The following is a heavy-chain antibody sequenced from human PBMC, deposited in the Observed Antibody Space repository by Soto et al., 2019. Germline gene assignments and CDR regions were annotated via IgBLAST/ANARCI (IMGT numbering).Heavy chain of an antibody. V-gene: IGHV4-4*02. CDR3: GRALRGFSAFDI. CDR1: SDSISSTNW. D-gene: IGHD3-16*01. J-gene: IGHJ3*02. Sequence: PAETLSPTCAVSSDSISSTNWWSWVRPPPGKGLEWIGEIYHSGSINYNPSLKSRVTISVDKSKNQFSLTLNSVTAADTAVYYCGRALRGFSAFDIWGQGTMVTVSS. CDR2: IYHSGSI.